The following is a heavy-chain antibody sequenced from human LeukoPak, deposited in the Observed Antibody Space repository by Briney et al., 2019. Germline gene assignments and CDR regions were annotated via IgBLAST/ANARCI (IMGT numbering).Heavy chain of an antibody. CDR3: ARSGYSFLVDS. D-gene: IGHD5-18*01. Sequence: SETLSLTCTVSGGSISSSTHYWGWIRQPPGKGLEWIASMTSSGTSYYKPSLKSRVTISVDTFTNQISLHLTSMSAADTAVYFCARSGYSFLVDSWGQGTLVTVSS. CDR1: GGSISSSTHY. J-gene: IGHJ4*02. V-gene: IGHV4-39*01. CDR2: MTSSGTS.